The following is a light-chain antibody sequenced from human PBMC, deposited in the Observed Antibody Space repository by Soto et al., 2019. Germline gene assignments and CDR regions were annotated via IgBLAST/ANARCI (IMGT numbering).Light chain of an antibody. Sequence: EIVLTQSPGTLSLSPGERATLSCRASQSLSSSYLAWYQQKPGQAPRLLIYGASSRATGIPARFSGSGSGTDFTLTISRLEPEDFSVYYCQQYGNSPPRTFGQGTKLEIK. CDR1: QSLSSSY. CDR3: QQYGNSPPRT. V-gene: IGKV3-20*01. J-gene: IGKJ2*01. CDR2: GAS.